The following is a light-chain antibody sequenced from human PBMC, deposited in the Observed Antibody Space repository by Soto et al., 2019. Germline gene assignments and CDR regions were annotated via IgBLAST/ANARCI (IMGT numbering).Light chain of an antibody. CDR2: GAS. V-gene: IGKV3-15*01. CDR1: QSVGNN. CDR3: QQYNGWPIT. Sequence: EIVMRQSPGTLSVSPGERVTLSCRASQSVGNNLAWHQQKPGQAPRLLIYGASTRATGFPARFSGSGSGTEFTLTISSLQSEDFAVYYCQQYNGWPITFGQGTRLEIK. J-gene: IGKJ5*01.